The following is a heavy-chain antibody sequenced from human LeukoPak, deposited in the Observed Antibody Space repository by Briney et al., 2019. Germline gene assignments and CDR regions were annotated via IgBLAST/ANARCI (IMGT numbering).Heavy chain of an antibody. D-gene: IGHD3-3*01. J-gene: IGHJ6*03. Sequence: SETLSLTCAVYGGSFSGYYWSWIRQPPGKGLEWIGEINHSGSTNYNPSLKSRATISVDTSKNQSSLKLSSVTAADTAVYYCARDRFYYDFWSGYYPRDYYMDVWGKGTTVTVSS. V-gene: IGHV4-34*01. CDR1: GGSFSGYY. CDR2: INHSGST. CDR3: ARDRFYYDFWSGYYPRDYYMDV.